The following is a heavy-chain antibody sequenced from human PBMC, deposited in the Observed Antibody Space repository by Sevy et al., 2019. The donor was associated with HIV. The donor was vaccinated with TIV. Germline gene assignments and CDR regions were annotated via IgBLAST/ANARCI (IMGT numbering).Heavy chain of an antibody. Sequence: GGSLRLSYAASGFTFSNYYMSWIRQAPGKGLEWVSYISGSGSTMYYADSVKGRFTISRDNARTSLFLQMDSLRAEDTALYYCARDLWFGGFWGNWFDPWGQGSLVTVSS. CDR2: ISGSGSTM. V-gene: IGHV3-11*04. CDR1: GFTFSNYY. CDR3: ARDLWFGGFWGNWFDP. J-gene: IGHJ5*02. D-gene: IGHD3-10*01.